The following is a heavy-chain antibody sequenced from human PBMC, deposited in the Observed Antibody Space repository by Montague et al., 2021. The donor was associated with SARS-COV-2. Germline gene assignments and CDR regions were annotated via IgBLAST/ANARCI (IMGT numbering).Heavy chain of an antibody. CDR1: GFSLSTSGMC. J-gene: IGHJ6*02. CDR2: IDWDDDK. Sequence: PALVKPTQTLTLTCTFSGFSLSTSGMCVSWIRQPPGKALEWPARIDWDDDKYYSTSLKTRLTISKDTSKTQVVLTMTNMDPVDTATYYCARTAGADYTGYYYYAMDVWGQGTTVTVSS. D-gene: IGHD3-16*01. V-gene: IGHV2-70*11. CDR3: ARTAGADYTGYYYYAMDV.